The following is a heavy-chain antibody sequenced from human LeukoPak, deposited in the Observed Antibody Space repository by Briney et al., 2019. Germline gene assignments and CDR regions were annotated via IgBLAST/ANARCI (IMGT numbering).Heavy chain of an antibody. D-gene: IGHD2-2*01. V-gene: IGHV1-2*02. J-gene: IGHJ4*02. CDR1: GYTFTDYF. CDR3: ARNAANSVIVVPTAIADY. Sequence: ASVKVSCKASGYTFTDYFIHWVRQAPGQGLEWMGWINPNNGGTNYAQKFQGRVTITRDTSISTAYMELSRLRSDDTAVYYCARNAANSVIVVPTAIADYWGQGTLVTVSS. CDR2: INPNNGGT.